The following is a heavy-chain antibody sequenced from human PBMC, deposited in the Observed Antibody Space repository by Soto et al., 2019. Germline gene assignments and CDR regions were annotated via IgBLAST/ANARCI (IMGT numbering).Heavy chain of an antibody. Sequence: PGESLKISCKSSGYSFSSYWIAWVRLMPGKGLEWMGSIYPDDSDTKYSPSFQGQVTISADKSISAAYLQWSSLKASDTAIYYCARNSLTGYYHYYYRTEVWGQGTTVIVSS. CDR2: IYPDDSDT. D-gene: IGHD3-9*01. CDR3: ARNSLTGYYHYYYRTEV. V-gene: IGHV5-51*01. J-gene: IGHJ6*02. CDR1: GYSFSSYW.